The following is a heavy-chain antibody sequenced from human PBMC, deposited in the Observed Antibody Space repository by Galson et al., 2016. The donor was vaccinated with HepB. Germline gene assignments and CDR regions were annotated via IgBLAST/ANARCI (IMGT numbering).Heavy chain of an antibody. D-gene: IGHD6-6*01. Sequence: SLRLSCAASGFSFRSYDMHGVRQAPGKGLEWVAGISYDGNNINYGYSVKGRFTISRDNSKNTLYLRMNSLRAEDTAVYFCARDGEARRLDYWGQGTLVTVSA. V-gene: IGHV3-33*01. J-gene: IGHJ4*02. CDR3: ARDGEARRLDY. CDR1: GFSFRSYD. CDR2: ISYDGNNI.